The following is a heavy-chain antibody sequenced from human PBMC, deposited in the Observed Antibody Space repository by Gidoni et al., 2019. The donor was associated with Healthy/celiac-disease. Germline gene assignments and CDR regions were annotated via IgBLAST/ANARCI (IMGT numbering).Heavy chain of an antibody. J-gene: IGHJ4*02. D-gene: IGHD3-9*01. CDR2: INSDGSST. CDR1: GFTFSSYW. CDR3: ARGPITGYFDLGAFDY. Sequence: EVQLVESGGGLVQPGGSLRLSCAASGFTFSSYWMHWVRQAPGKGLVWVPRINSDGSSTSYADSVKGRFTISRDNAKNTLYLQMNSLRAEDTAVYYCARGPITGYFDLGAFDYWGQGTLVTVSS. V-gene: IGHV3-74*01.